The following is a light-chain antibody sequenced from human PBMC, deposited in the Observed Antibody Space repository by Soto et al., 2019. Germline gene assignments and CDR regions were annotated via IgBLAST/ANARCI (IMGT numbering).Light chain of an antibody. CDR1: SSDVGGYNY. V-gene: IGLV2-14*01. J-gene: IGLJ2*01. CDR2: EVS. CDR3: SSHTSSTAVV. Sequence: QSALTQPASVSGSPGQSIIISCTGTSSDVGGYNYVSWYQQHPGKAPKLMIYEVSNRPSGVSNRFSGSKSGNTASLTISGLQAEDEADYYCSSHTSSTAVVFGGGTKLTVL.